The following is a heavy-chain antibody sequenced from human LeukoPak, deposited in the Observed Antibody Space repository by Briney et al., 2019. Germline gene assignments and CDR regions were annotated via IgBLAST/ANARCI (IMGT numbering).Heavy chain of an antibody. V-gene: IGHV3-23*01. D-gene: IGHD3-9*01. CDR1: GFTFTSYS. CDR2: ISGGGGST. Sequence: GGSLRLSCAASGFTFTSYSMNWVRQAPGKGLEWVSTISGGGGSTYYADSVKGRFTISRDNSKNTLYLQVNSLRAEDTAVYYCAKWGPYDILTGRINWGQGTLVTVSS. J-gene: IGHJ4*02. CDR3: AKWGPYDILTGRIN.